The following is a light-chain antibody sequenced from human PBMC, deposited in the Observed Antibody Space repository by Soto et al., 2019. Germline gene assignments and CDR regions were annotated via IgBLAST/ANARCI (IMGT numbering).Light chain of an antibody. CDR2: YAS. CDR3: QQLNGYQLA. V-gene: IGKV1-9*01. CDR1: QGMSTY. Sequence: DIQLTQSPSFLSASVGDTVTITCRASQGMSTYLAWYQQKPGKVPKLLIRYASTLQSGVPPRFIGGGSGTEFTLTISTLQPDDSGIYYCQQLNGYQLAFGGGTNVEIK. J-gene: IGKJ4*01.